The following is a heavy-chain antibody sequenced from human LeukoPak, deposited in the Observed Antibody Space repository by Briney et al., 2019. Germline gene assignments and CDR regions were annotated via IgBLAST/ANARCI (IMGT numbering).Heavy chain of an antibody. V-gene: IGHV1-8*03. CDR3: ARVNTGYYDSSGVTYFDY. Sequence: GASVKVSCKASGYTFTSYDINWVRQATGQGLEWMGWMNPNSGNTGYAQKFQGRVTITRNTSISTAYMELSSLRSEDTAVYYCARVNTGYYDSSGVTYFDYWGQGTLVTVSS. CDR1: GYTFTSYD. J-gene: IGHJ4*02. D-gene: IGHD3-22*01. CDR2: MNPNSGNT.